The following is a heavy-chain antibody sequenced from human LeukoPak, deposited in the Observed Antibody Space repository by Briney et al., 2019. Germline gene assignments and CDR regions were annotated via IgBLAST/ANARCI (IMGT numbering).Heavy chain of an antibody. J-gene: IGHJ4*02. CDR1: GFTFRNNW. CDR3: ARDFYYSDSSGYYDFDY. V-gene: IGHV3-74*01. D-gene: IGHD3-22*01. Sequence: GGSLRLSCVASGFTFRNNWMHWVRQAPGKGLVWVSRINSDGSSTSYADSVKGRFTISRDNAKNTLYLQMHSLRAEDTAMYYCARDFYYSDSSGYYDFDYWGQGTLVTVSS. CDR2: INSDGSST.